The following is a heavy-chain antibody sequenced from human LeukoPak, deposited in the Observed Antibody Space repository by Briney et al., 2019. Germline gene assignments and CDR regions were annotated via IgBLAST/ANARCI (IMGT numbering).Heavy chain of an antibody. V-gene: IGHV3-48*01. J-gene: IGHJ6*03. Sequence: GGSLRLSCAASGFTFSSYSMNWVRQAPGKGLEWVSYISSSSSTIYYADSVKGRFTISRDNSKNTLYLQMNSLRAEDTAIYYCAKNADRGAYCSGGSCYPYYYYYTDVWGEGTTVTISS. D-gene: IGHD2-15*01. CDR3: AKNADRGAYCSGGSCYPYYYYYTDV. CDR1: GFTFSSYS. CDR2: ISSSSSTI.